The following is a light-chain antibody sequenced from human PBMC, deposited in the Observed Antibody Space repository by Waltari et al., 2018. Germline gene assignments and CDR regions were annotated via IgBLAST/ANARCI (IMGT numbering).Light chain of an antibody. V-gene: IGLV2-14*01. CDR3: SSYTTASSWV. Sequence: QSALTQPASVSGSPGQSITISCTGTSGGVGNYKFVSWYQQEPGRAPKLIVYDVSQQASGVSNRFSGSKSGNTASLTSSGLQAEDEADYYCSSYTTASSWVFGGGTKLTVL. J-gene: IGLJ3*02. CDR1: SGGVGNYKF. CDR2: DVS.